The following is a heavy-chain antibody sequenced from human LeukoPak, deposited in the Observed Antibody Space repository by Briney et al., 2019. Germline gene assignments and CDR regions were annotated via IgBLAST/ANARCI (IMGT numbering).Heavy chain of an antibody. V-gene: IGHV3-48*01. CDR2: ISSSSSTI. Sequence: PGGSLRLSCAASGFTFSSYSMNWVRQAPGKGLEWVSYISSSSSTIYYADSVKGRFTISRDNAKNSLYLQMNSLRAEDTAVYYCARVSVVATWDRGRGAFDIWGQGTMVTVSS. D-gene: IGHD5-12*01. CDR3: ARVSVVATWDRGRGAFDI. CDR1: GFTFSSYS. J-gene: IGHJ3*02.